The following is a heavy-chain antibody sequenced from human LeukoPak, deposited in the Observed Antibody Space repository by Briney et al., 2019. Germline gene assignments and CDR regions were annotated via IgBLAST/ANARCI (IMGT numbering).Heavy chain of an antibody. Sequence: GASVKVSCKASGYTFTSYDINWVRQATGQGLEWMGWINPNSGGTNYAQKFQGRVTMTRDTSISTAYMELSRLRSDDTAVYYCARDKKSIAARVDAFDIWGQGTMVTVSS. CDR3: ARDKKSIAARVDAFDI. CDR2: INPNSGGT. V-gene: IGHV1-2*02. D-gene: IGHD6-6*01. CDR1: GYTFTSYD. J-gene: IGHJ3*02.